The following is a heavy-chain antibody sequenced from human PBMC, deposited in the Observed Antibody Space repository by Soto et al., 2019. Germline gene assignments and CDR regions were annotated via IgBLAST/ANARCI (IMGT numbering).Heavy chain of an antibody. J-gene: IGHJ5*02. CDR3: ARREGAAGTDWWFDP. D-gene: IGHD6-13*01. Sequence: SETLSLTCTVSGGSISSSSFHWGWLRQPPGKGLEWIGSIYYSGSTYYSPSLKSRVTISVDTSKNQFSLKLSSVTAADTAVYYCARREGAAGTDWWFDPWGQGTLVTVSS. CDR2: IYYSGST. CDR1: GGSISSSSFH. V-gene: IGHV4-39*01.